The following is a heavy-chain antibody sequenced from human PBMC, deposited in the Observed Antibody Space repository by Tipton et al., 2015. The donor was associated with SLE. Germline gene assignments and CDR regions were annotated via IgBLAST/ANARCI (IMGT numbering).Heavy chain of an antibody. J-gene: IGHJ4*02. CDR2: IYPGDSDT. V-gene: IGHV5-51*03. D-gene: IGHD6-19*01. CDR3: ARAYSSGWERWGLFY. CDR1: GYSFTSYW. Sequence: QLVQSGAEVKKPGESLKISCKGSGYSFTSYWIGWVRQMPGKGLEWMGVIYPGDSDTRYSQSFQGQVTISADKSISTAYLQWSSLKASDTAIYYCARAYSSGWERWGLFYWGQGTLVTVSS.